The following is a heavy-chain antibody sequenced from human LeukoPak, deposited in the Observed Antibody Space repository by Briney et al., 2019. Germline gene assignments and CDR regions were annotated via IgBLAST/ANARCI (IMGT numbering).Heavy chain of an antibody. Sequence: SETLSLTCTVSGGSISSYYWSWIRQPPGKGLEWIGCIYYSGSTNYNPSLKSRVTISVDTSKNQFSLKLSSVTAADTAVYYCARHPMRQQPFDYWGQGTLVTVSS. CDR3: ARHPMRQQPFDY. D-gene: IGHD6-13*01. CDR1: GGSISSYY. J-gene: IGHJ4*02. V-gene: IGHV4-59*08. CDR2: IYYSGST.